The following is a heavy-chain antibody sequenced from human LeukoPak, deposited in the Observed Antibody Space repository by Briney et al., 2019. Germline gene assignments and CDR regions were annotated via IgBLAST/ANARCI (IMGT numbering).Heavy chain of an antibody. Sequence: SETLSLTCAVYGGSFSGYYWSWIRQPPGKGLEWIGEINHSGSTNYNPSLKSRVTISVDTSKNQFSLKLSSVTAADTAVYYCARDASSGYYALGYFDYWGQGTLVTVSS. J-gene: IGHJ4*02. CDR3: ARDASSGYYALGYFDY. CDR2: INHSGST. CDR1: GGSFSGYY. D-gene: IGHD3-22*01. V-gene: IGHV4-34*01.